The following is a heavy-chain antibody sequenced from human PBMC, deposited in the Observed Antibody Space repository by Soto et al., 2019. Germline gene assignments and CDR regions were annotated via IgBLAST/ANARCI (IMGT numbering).Heavy chain of an antibody. V-gene: IGHV1-69*13. CDR3: ATGVIWIGYFTVDS. CDR1: GGSFGNSA. Sequence: SVKVSCKASGGSFGNSAINWVRQTPGQGLEWLGGFIPVYRTLNYAQKFQGRVTITADESTGTAYMTLSSPASDDTAVYYCATGVIWIGYFTVDSWGQGTRVTVSA. J-gene: IGHJ4*02. D-gene: IGHD3-3*01. CDR2: FIPVYRTL.